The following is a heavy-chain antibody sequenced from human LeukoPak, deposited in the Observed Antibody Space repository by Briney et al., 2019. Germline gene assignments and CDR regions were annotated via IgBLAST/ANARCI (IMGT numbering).Heavy chain of an antibody. J-gene: IGHJ5*02. Sequence: SETLSLTCAVSGYSISSGYYWGWTRQPPGKGLEWIGSIYHSGSTYYNPSLKSRVTISVDTSKNQFSLKLSSVTAADTAVYYCARALVKNWFDPWGQGTLVTVSS. CDR2: IYHSGST. V-gene: IGHV4-38-2*01. D-gene: IGHD2-2*01. CDR3: ARALVKNWFDP. CDR1: GYSISSGYY.